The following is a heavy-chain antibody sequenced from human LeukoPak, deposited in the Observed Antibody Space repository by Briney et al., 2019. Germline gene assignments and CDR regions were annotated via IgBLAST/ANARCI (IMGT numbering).Heavy chain of an antibody. J-gene: IGHJ4*02. CDR2: IWSDGSNK. D-gene: IGHD3-10*01. CDR1: GFTFSDYG. CDR3: VRASGSFDC. V-gene: IGHV3-33*01. Sequence: GGSLRLSCAASGFTFSDYGIHWVRRAPGKGLEWVAVIWSDGSNKYYADSVKGRFTISRDNSRKTLYLQMNSLRVDDTAVYYCVRASGSFDCWGQGTLVTVSS.